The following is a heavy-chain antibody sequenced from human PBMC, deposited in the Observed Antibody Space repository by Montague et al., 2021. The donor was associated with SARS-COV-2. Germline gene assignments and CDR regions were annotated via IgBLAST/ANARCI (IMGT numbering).Heavy chain of an antibody. D-gene: IGHD5-18*01. CDR1: GGSISSYY. J-gene: IGHJ3*02. CDR2: IYYSGST. CDR3: AGQLWLRGAFDI. V-gene: IGHV4-59*08. Sequence: SETLSLTCTVSGGSISSYYWSWIRQPPGKGLEWIGYIYYSGSTNYNPSLKSRVTISVDTSKNQFSLKLSSVTAADTAVYYCAGQLWLRGAFDIWGQGTMVTVSS.